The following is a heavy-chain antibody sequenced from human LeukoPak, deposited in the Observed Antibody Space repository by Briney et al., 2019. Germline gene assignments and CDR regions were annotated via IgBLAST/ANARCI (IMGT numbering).Heavy chain of an antibody. CDR2: ISAYNGNT. CDR1: GYTFTSYG. Sequence: ASVKVSCKASGYTFTSYGISWVRQAPGQGLEWMGWISAYNGNTNYAQKLQGRVTMTRDMSTSTVYMELSSLRSEDTAVYYCARDAEVYDKWFGELNYYYMDVWGKGTTVTVSS. J-gene: IGHJ6*03. CDR3: ARDAEVYDKWFGELNYYYMDV. V-gene: IGHV1-18*01. D-gene: IGHD3-10*01.